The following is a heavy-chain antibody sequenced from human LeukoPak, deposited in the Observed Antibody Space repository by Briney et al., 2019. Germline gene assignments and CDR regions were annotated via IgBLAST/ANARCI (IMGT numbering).Heavy chain of an antibody. J-gene: IGHJ5*02. CDR2: ILDSGST. CDR3: AGGSDSSKTGS. V-gene: IGHV4-31*03. CDR1: GGSISSSHNY. Sequence: SETLSLTCTVSGGSISSSHNYWNWIRQHPGKGLEWIGYILDSGSTYYNPSLRSRVIISSDTSKNQFYLNLSSVTAADTAVYYCAGGSDSSKTGSWGQGTLVTVSS. D-gene: IGHD3-22*01.